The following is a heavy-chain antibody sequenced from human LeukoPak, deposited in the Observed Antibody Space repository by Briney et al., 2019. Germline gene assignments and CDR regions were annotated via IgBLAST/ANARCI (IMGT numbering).Heavy chain of an antibody. CDR3: AREDPAMVSYY. D-gene: IGHD5-18*01. J-gene: IGHJ4*02. Sequence: SETLSLTCAVYGGSFSGYYWSWIRQPPGKGLEWIGEINHSGSTNYNPSLKSRVTISVDTSKNQFSLKLSSVTAADTAVYYCAREDPAMVSYYWGQGTLVTVSS. CDR1: GGSFSGYY. CDR2: INHSGST. V-gene: IGHV4-34*01.